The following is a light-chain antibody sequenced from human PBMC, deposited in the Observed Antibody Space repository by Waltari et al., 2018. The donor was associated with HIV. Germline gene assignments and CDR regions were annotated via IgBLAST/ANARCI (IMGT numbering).Light chain of an antibody. CDR2: DNN. CDR1: SSNIGKNY. V-gene: IGLV1-51*01. CDR3: GTWDSSLSAGV. J-gene: IGLJ2*01. Sequence: QSVLTQPPSVSAAPGQKVTISCSGSSSNIGKNYISWYQQLPGTAPKLLVYDNNKRPSGIPDRFSGSKSGTSATLGITELQTGDEADYYCGTWDSSLSAGVFGGGTKLTVL.